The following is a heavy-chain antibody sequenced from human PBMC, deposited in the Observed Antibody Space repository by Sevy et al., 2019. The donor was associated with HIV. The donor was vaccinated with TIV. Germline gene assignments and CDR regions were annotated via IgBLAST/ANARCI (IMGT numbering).Heavy chain of an antibody. CDR3: ARESGSNWYFDL. V-gene: IGHV3-23*01. Sequence: GGSLRLSCAASGFTFSNYAMNWVRQAPGKGLEWVSAISGGDRSTYYVDSVKGRFTISRDNSKNTLYLQMNSLRAEDTAVYYCARESGSNWYFDLWGRGTLVTVSS. J-gene: IGHJ2*01. CDR2: ISGGDRST. CDR1: GFTFSNYA. D-gene: IGHD1-26*01.